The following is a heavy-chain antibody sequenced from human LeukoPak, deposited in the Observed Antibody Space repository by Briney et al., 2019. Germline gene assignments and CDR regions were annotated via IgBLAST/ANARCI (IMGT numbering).Heavy chain of an antibody. Sequence: ASVTVSFKASGYTFTGYYIHWVRQAPGQGLERMGQINPNNGDADYAQKFQGRVAMTWDTSINTAYMELSRLRSDDTAVYYCARGGLDVWGQGTTVTVSS. CDR1: GYTFTGYY. CDR2: INPNNGDA. J-gene: IGHJ6*02. CDR3: ARGGLDV. V-gene: IGHV1-2*06.